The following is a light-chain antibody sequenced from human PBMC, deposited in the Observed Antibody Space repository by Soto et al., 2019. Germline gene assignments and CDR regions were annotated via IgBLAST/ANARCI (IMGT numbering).Light chain of an antibody. Sequence: EIVLTQSPGTLSVSPGERATLSCRASQSVSSSYLAWYQRKPGQAPRLLIYDASNRATGIPARFSGSGSGTDFTLTISSLEPEDFAVYYCQQRSNWPWTFGQGTKVDIK. CDR2: DAS. CDR3: QQRSNWPWT. V-gene: IGKV3D-20*02. CDR1: QSVSSSY. J-gene: IGKJ1*01.